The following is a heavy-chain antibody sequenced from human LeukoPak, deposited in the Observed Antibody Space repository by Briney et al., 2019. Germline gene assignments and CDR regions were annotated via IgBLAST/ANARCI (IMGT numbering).Heavy chain of an antibody. D-gene: IGHD2-15*01. Sequence: PSETLSLTCTVSGDSISSFHWSWIRQPAGKGLEWIGRIYTSGSTNYNPSLKSRVTMSVDTSKNQFSLKLSSVTAADTAVYYCARRLLLYYFDYWGQGTLVTVSS. V-gene: IGHV4-4*07. CDR2: IYTSGST. CDR3: ARRLLLYYFDY. CDR1: GDSISSFH. J-gene: IGHJ4*02.